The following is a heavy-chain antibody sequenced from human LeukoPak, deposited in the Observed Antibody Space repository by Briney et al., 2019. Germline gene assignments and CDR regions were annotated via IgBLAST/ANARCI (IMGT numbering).Heavy chain of an antibody. CDR3: TKGQAAAGPEDAFDI. J-gene: IGHJ3*02. CDR2: LSWNSDNI. V-gene: IGHV3-9*01. CDR1: GFTFDDYA. Sequence: PGRSLRLPCTTSGFTFDDYAMHWVRQAPGEGLEWVSGLSWNSDNIDYADSVKGRFTISRDNAKNSLYLQMNSLRTEDTALYYCTKGQAAAGPEDAFDIWGQGTMITVSS. D-gene: IGHD6-13*01.